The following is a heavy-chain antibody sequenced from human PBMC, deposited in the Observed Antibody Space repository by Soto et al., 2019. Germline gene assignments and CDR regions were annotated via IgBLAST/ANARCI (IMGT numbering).Heavy chain of an antibody. CDR2: IYHSGST. CDR3: ARVPGP. CDR1: GCSISSGGYS. J-gene: IGHJ5*02. Sequence: SVSLTCAVSGCSISSGGYSWSWIRQPPGKGLEWIGYIYHSGSTYYNPSLKSRVTISVDRSKNQFSLKLSSVTAADTAVYYCARVPGPWGQGTLVTVSS. V-gene: IGHV4-30-2*01.